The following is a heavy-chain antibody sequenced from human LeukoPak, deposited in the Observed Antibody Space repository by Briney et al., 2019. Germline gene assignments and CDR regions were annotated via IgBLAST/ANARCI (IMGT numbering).Heavy chain of an antibody. V-gene: IGHV3-21*01. CDR2: ISSSSSSYI. CDR3: ARDWNGSGSYYNEPFDP. Sequence: GGSLRLSCAASGFTFSSYSMNWVRQAPGKGLEWVSSISSSSSSYIYYADSVKGRFTISRDNAKNSLYLQMNSLRAEDTAVYYCARDWNGSGSYYNEPFDPWGQGTLVTVSS. CDR1: GFTFSSYS. D-gene: IGHD3-10*01. J-gene: IGHJ5*02.